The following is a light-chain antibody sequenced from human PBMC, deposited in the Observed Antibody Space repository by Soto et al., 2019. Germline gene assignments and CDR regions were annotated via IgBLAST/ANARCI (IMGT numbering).Light chain of an antibody. CDR2: GAS. V-gene: IGKV3-15*01. CDR1: QSVSSN. Sequence: EIVMTQSPATLSVSPGERATLSCRASQSVSSNLAWYLQKPGQAPRLLIYGASTRATGIPARFSGSGSGTEFTLTINSLQSEDFAVYYCQQYNNWPLTFGGGNKVEIK. CDR3: QQYNNWPLT. J-gene: IGKJ4*01.